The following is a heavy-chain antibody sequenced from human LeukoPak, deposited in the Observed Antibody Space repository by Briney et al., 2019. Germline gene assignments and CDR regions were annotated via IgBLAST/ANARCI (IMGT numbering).Heavy chain of an antibody. CDR1: GGTFNTFA. Sequence: ASVKVSCKASGGTFNTFAISWVRQAPGQGLEWLGGIIPILRTANYAQNFQGRVTITTDESTSTAYMELSGLKSEDTAVYYCARERSDAVLEWLRHWFDPWGQGTLVIVSS. CDR3: ARERSDAVLEWLRHWFDP. V-gene: IGHV1-69*05. D-gene: IGHD3-3*02. J-gene: IGHJ5*02. CDR2: IIPILRTA.